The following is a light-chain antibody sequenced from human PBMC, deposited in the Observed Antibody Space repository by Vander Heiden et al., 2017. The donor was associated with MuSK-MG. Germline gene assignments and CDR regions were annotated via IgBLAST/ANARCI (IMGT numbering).Light chain of an antibody. CDR2: DVT. CDR1: RSHVGGSNY. Sequence: QSALTQPASVSGSPGQSITISCTETRSHVGGSNYVPWYQQHPGKAPKLMIYDVTSRRSGVSNRFSGAKSGNTASLTISGHQAEDEADYSCGSYTSSTVFGGGTKLTVL. CDR3: GSYTSSTV. V-gene: IGLV2-14*03. J-gene: IGLJ2*01.